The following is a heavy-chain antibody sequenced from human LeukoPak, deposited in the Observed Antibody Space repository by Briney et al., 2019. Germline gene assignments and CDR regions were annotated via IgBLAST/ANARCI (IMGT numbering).Heavy chain of an antibody. CDR3: AKWVEGDAFDI. CDR2: ISYDGSNK. Sequence: PGGSLRLSCAASGFTFSSYGMHWVRQAPGKGLEWVAVISYDGSNKYYADSVKGRFTISRDNSKNTLYLQMNSLRAEDTAVYYCAKWVEGDAFDIWGQGTMVTVSS. V-gene: IGHV3-30*18. CDR1: GFTFSSYG. D-gene: IGHD1-26*01. J-gene: IGHJ3*02.